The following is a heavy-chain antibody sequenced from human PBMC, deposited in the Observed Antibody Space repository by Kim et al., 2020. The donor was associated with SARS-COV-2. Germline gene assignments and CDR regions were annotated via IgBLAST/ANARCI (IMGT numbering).Heavy chain of an antibody. CDR3: ARGRPLDY. V-gene: IGHV1-18*01. Sequence: ASVKVSCKASGYTFTNYGVTWVRQAPGQGLEWMGWIGTINVNTNYAQKFQGRVTMTTDTSTTTVYMELRSLKSDDTAVYYCARGRPLDYWGQGTLVTVSS. CDR2: IGTINVNT. J-gene: IGHJ4*02. CDR1: GYTFTNYG.